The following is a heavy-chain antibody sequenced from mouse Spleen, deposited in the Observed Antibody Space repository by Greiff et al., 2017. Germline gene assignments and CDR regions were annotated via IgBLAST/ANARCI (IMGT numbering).Heavy chain of an antibody. CDR2: INPSTGGT. D-gene: IGHD2-5*01. J-gene: IGHJ3*01. V-gene: IGHV1-42*01. Sequence: EVKVVESGAELVKPGASVKLSCKASGYTFTSYYMNWVKQSPEKSLEWIGEINPSTGGTTYNQKFKAKATLTVDKSSSTAYMQLKSLTSEDSAVYYCARNLAYYSNSLAYWGQGTLVTVSA. CDR3: ARNLAYYSNSLAY. CDR1: GYTFTSYY.